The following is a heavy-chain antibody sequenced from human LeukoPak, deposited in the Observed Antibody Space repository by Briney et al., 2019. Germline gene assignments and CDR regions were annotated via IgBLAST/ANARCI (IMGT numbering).Heavy chain of an antibody. J-gene: IGHJ4*02. Sequence: GGSLRLSCAASGFTFSSYAMSWVRQAPGKGLEWVSAISGSDSTYYADSVKGRFTISRDNSKNTLYLQINSLRAEDTAIYYCAKGVRFLDWWILDYWGQGSLVTVSS. CDR1: GFTFSSYA. D-gene: IGHD3-9*01. CDR2: ISGSDST. CDR3: AKGVRFLDWWILDY. V-gene: IGHV3-23*01.